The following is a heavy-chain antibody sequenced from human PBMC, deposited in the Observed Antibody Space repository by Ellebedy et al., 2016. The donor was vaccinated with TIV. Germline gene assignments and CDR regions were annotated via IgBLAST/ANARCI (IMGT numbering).Heavy chain of an antibody. D-gene: IGHD3-10*01. CDR3: VRLGRPRGSGSYQPDS. CDR1: RGSVSSTFYH. Sequence: MPSETLSLTCTVSRGSVSSTFYHWGWIRQPPGKGRAYIGSGFSSGSSYFNPSLRSRVTMSVDTSKDQFSLKLSSVTAADTAVYYCVRLGRPRGSGSYQPDSWGQGTLVAVSS. V-gene: IGHV4-39*07. CDR2: GFSSGSS. J-gene: IGHJ5*01.